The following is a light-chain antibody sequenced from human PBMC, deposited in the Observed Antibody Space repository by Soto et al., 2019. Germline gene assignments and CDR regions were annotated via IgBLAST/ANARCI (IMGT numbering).Light chain of an antibody. CDR1: QDITNY. CDR3: QQYDNLPLT. V-gene: IGKV1-33*01. Sequence: DIQMTQSPSSLSASVGDRVTITCQASQDITNYLNWYQQKPGIAPKVLISDAPNLETGVPPRFSGSGSGKDFTLTISGLQPKDFATYYCQQYDNLPLTFGPGTQVEIK. CDR2: DAP. J-gene: IGKJ3*01.